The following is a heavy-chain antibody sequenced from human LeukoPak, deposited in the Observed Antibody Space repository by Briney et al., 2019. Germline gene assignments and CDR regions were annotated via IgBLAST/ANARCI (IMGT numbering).Heavy chain of an antibody. J-gene: IGHJ4*02. D-gene: IGHD2-8*02. Sequence: GGSLRLSCAASGFTFSSYAMHWVRQVPGKGLEYVSAISSSGGSTYYANSVKGRFTISRDNSKNTLYLQMGSLRTEDMAIYYCARGPDVVLVSHWSFFNYWGQGTLVTVSS. CDR2: ISSSGGST. V-gene: IGHV3-64*01. CDR1: GFTFSSYA. CDR3: ARGPDVVLVSHWSFFNY.